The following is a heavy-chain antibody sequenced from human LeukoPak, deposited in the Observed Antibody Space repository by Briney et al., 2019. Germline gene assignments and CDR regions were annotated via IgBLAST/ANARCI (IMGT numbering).Heavy chain of an antibody. Sequence: PSETLSLTCTVSGGSISSYYWSWIRQPAGKGLEWIGRIYTSGSTNYNPSLKSRVTMSVDTSKNQFSLKLSSVTAADTAVYYCARGELLWFGEHNYYYYMDVWGKGTTVTVSS. V-gene: IGHV4-4*07. D-gene: IGHD3-10*01. CDR1: GGSISSYY. CDR2: IYTSGST. CDR3: ARGELLWFGEHNYYYYMDV. J-gene: IGHJ6*03.